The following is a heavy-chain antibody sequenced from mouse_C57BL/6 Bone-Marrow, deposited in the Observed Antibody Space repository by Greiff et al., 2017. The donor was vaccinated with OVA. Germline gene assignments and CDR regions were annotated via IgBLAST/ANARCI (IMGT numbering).Heavy chain of an antibody. V-gene: IGHV1-64*01. J-gene: IGHJ4*01. CDR2: IHPNSGST. CDR1: GYTFTSYW. CDR3: ARVRLRRGIYYAMDY. D-gene: IGHD2-4*01. Sequence: QVQLQQPGAELVKPGASVKLSCKASGYTFTSYWMHWVKQRPGQGLEWIGMIHPNSGSTNYNEKFKSKATLTVDKSSSTAYMQLSSLTSEDSAVYYCARVRLRRGIYYAMDYWGQGTSVTVSS.